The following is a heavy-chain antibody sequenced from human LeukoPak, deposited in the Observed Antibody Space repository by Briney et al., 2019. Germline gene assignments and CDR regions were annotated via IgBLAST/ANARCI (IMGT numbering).Heavy chain of an antibody. J-gene: IGHJ6*02. V-gene: IGHV4-34*01. CDR1: GFTFTNAW. D-gene: IGHD2-15*01. CDR3: ARGRLGYCSGGSCARYYGMDV. Sequence: GSLRLSCAASGFTFTNAWMNWVRQPPGKGLEWIGEINHSGSTNYNPSLKSRVTISVDTSKNQFSLKLSSVTAADTAVYYCARGRLGYCSGGSCARYYGMDVWGQGTTVTVSS. CDR2: INHSGST.